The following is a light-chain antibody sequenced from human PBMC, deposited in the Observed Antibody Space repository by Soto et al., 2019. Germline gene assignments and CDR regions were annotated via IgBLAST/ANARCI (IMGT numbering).Light chain of an antibody. CDR3: MQSTQLPPT. CDR1: QSLLHIAGETL. V-gene: IGKV2D-29*02. J-gene: IGKJ5*01. CDR2: EVS. Sequence: DVVMTQTPLSLSVAPGQPAAISCKSSQSLLHIAGETLLVWYLQKPGQSPQLLIYEVSTRVSGVPDRFSGSGSGTDFTLEISRVETDDVGIYYCMQSTQLPPTFGQGTRLDIK.